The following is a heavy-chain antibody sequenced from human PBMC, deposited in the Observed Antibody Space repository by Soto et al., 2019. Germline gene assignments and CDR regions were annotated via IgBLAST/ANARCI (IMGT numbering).Heavy chain of an antibody. Sequence: ASVKVSCKASGYTFTSYGISWVRQAPGQGLEWMGWISAYNGNTNYAQKLQGRVTMTTDTSTSTAYMELRSLRSDDTAVYYCARDGREGRPPIWGRHSYYGMDVSGKGTTVTRSS. CDR1: GYTFTSYG. D-gene: IGHD2-15*01. CDR3: ARDGREGRPPIWGRHSYYGMDV. J-gene: IGHJ6*04. CDR2: ISAYNGNT. V-gene: IGHV1-18*01.